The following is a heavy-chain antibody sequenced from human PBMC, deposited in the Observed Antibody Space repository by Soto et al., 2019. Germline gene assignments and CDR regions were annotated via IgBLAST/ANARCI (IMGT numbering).Heavy chain of an antibody. V-gene: IGHV4-59*12. J-gene: IGHJ3*02. D-gene: IGHD5-12*01. CDR3: AREERWLQLRNAFDI. CDR2: IYYSGST. Sequence: SETLSLTCTVSGGSISSYYWSWIRQPPGKGLEWIGYIYYSGSTNYNPSLKSRVTISVDTSKNQFSLKLSSLRAEDTAVYYCAREERWLQLRNAFDIWGQGTMVTVSS. CDR1: GGSISSYY.